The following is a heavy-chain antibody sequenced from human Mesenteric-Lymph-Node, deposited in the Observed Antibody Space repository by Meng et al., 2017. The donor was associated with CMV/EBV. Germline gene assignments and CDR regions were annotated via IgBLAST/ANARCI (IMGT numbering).Heavy chain of an antibody. V-gene: IGHV1-2*02. CDR2: ISPSGDAI. CDR3: ARDQYCSSTSCYTGVGLNYGMDV. Sequence: ASVKVSCKAVGHTFTNSFFHWVRQAPGQGLEWMARISPSGDAITYAQKFQGRVTMTRDTSISTAYMELSRLRSDDTAVYYCARDQYCSSTSCYTGVGLNYGMDVWGQGTTVTVSS. CDR1: GHTFTNSF. D-gene: IGHD2-2*02. J-gene: IGHJ6*02.